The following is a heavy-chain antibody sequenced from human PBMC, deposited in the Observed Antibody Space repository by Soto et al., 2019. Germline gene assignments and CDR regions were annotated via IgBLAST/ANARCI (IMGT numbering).Heavy chain of an antibody. D-gene: IGHD6-13*01. Sequence: VASVKVSCKASGYTFTSYAISWVRQAPGQGLEWMGWISAYNGETNYAQKVQGRVTMTTDTSTSTAYMEVRSLRSDDTAVYYCARERAAVGTHYYHGMDVWGQGNTVTVSS. V-gene: IGHV1-18*01. CDR3: ARERAAVGTHYYHGMDV. CDR1: GYTFTSYA. J-gene: IGHJ6*02. CDR2: ISAYNGET.